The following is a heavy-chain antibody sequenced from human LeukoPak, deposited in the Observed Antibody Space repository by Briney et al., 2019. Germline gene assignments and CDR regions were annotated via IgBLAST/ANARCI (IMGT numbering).Heavy chain of an antibody. CDR3: AKAHCSSTSCYPDWFDP. V-gene: IGHV3-23*01. J-gene: IGHJ5*02. D-gene: IGHD2-2*01. CDR2: ISGSGGST. Sequence: GGSLRLSCAASGFTFSNYAINWVRQAPGKGLEWVSAISGSGGSTYYADSVKGRFTISRDNSQNTLYLQMNSLRAEDTAVYYCAKAHCSSTSCYPDWFDPWGQGTLVTVSS. CDR1: GFTFSNYA.